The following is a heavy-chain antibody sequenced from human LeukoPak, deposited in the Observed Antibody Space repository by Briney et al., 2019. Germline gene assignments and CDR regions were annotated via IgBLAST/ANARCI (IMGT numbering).Heavy chain of an antibody. CDR1: GYTFTSHY. CDR2: VDPSGGST. J-gene: IGHJ4*02. D-gene: IGHD6-13*01. CDR3: ARDNTAAGPFDY. Sequence: ASEKVSCKASGYTFTSHYMHWVRQAPGQGLEWMGIVDPSGGSTSRAQKFQGRVTITRDTSTSTVYMELSSLRSEDTAVYYCARDNTAAGPFDYWGQGTLVTVSS. V-gene: IGHV1-46*01.